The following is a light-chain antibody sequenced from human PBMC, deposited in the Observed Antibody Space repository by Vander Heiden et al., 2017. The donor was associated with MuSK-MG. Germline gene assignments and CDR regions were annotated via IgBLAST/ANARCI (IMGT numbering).Light chain of an antibody. V-gene: IGKV1-NL1*01. Sequence: DIQMTQSPSSLSASVGDRVTITCRASQGIRNSLVWYQQKPGKAPKLLLYSASRLESGVPSRFSGSGSGTDYTLTISSLQPDDFATYYCQQYYRTPMWTFGRGTKVEVK. CDR1: QGIRNS. J-gene: IGKJ1*01. CDR2: SAS. CDR3: QQYYRTPMWT.